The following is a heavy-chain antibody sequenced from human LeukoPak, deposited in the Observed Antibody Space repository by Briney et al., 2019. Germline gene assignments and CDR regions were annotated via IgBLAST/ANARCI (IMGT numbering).Heavy chain of an antibody. CDR2: MNPNSGNT. D-gene: IGHD3-16*01. V-gene: IGHV1-8*01. Sequence: ASVTVSCTASGYTFTSYDINWVRQAPGQGLEWMGWMNPNSGNTGYAQKFQGRVTMTRNTSISTAYMELSSLRSEDTAVYYCARARRGGNWFDPWGQGTLVTVSS. CDR3: ARARRGGNWFDP. J-gene: IGHJ5*02. CDR1: GYTFTSYD.